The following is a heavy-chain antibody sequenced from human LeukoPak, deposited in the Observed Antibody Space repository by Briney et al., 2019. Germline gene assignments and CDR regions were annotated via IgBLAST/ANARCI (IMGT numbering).Heavy chain of an antibody. J-gene: IGHJ6*02. CDR3: ARDQGWDYYDSSGYGMDV. CDR2: IYSGGST. Sequence: PGGSLRLSCAASGFTVSSNYMSWVRQAPGKGLEWVSVIYSGGSTYYADSVKGRFTISRDNSKNTLYLQMNSLRAEDTAVYYCARDQGWDYYDSSGYGMDVWGQGTTVTVSS. D-gene: IGHD3-22*01. V-gene: IGHV3-53*01. CDR1: GFTVSSNY.